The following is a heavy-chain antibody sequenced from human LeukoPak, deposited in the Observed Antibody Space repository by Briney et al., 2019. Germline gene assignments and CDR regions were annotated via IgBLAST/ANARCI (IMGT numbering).Heavy chain of an antibody. CDR2: IRSNSDGGTI. D-gene: IGHD3-22*01. CDR1: GFTFSNAW. CDR3: ATDFYDST. V-gene: IGHV3-15*07. J-gene: IGHJ5*02. Sequence: GVSLRLSCATSGFTFSNAWMNWVRQAPGKGLEWVGRIRSNSDGGTIDYAAPVKGRFTLSRDDSKTTLYLQMSSLQTEDTAVYYCATDFYDSTWGQGTLVTVSS.